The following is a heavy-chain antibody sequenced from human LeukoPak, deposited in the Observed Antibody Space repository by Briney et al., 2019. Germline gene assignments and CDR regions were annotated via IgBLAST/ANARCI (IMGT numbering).Heavy chain of an antibody. D-gene: IGHD6-6*01. CDR3: GREYSSSSDY. Sequence: ASVKVSCKASGYTFTSYGISWVRQAPGQGLEWMGWISAYNGNTNYAQKLQGRGTMTTDTSTSTAYMELRRLRSDDTAVYYCGREYSSSSDYWGQGTLVTVSS. V-gene: IGHV1-18*01. CDR2: ISAYNGNT. J-gene: IGHJ4*02. CDR1: GYTFTSYG.